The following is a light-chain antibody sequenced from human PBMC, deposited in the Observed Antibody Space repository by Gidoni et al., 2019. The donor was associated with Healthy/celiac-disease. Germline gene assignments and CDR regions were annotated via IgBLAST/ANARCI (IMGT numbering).Light chain of an antibody. CDR2: DVS. CDR3: CSYAGSYTLAV. Sequence: PHSGPRILGSVTISCTGTSSDVGGYNYVSWYQQHPGKAPKLMIYDVSKRPSGVPDRFSGSKSGNTASLTISGLQAEDEADYYCCSYAGSYTLAVFGGGTKLTVL. J-gene: IGLJ2*01. V-gene: IGLV2-11*01. CDR1: SSDVGGYNY.